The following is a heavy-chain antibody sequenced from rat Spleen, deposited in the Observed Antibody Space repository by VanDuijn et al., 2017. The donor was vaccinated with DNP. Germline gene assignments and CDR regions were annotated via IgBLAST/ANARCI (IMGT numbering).Heavy chain of an antibody. Sequence: EVQLVESGGGLVQPGRSLKLSCAASGFTFSNYDMAWVRQAPTKGLEWVASISPSGGSTYYRDSVKGRFTISRDNAKSTLYLQMDSLRSEDTATYYCATLLRRVPYAMDAWGQGTSVTVSS. CDR2: ISPSGGST. J-gene: IGHJ4*01. V-gene: IGHV5-19*01. CDR1: GFTFSNYD. CDR3: ATLLRRVPYAMDA. D-gene: IGHD1-11*01.